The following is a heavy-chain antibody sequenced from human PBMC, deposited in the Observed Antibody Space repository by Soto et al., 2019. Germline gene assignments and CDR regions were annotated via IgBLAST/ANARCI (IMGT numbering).Heavy chain of an antibody. CDR1: GFTFSSYV. V-gene: IGHV3-30*03. CDR3: VLYLTPTVVTLGY. D-gene: IGHD4-17*01. Sequence: GGSLGLSCAASGFTFSSYVMHWGCQAPGKGLEWVAVISYDGSNKYYADSVKGRFTISRDNSKNTLYLQMNSLRAEDTAVYYSVLYLTPTVVTLGYWGQGTLVTVSS. J-gene: IGHJ4*02. CDR2: ISYDGSNK.